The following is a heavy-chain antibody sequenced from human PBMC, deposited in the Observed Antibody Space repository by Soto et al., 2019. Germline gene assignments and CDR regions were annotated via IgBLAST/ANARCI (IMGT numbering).Heavy chain of an antibody. CDR3: ARLGEYSTIKWVSGYYFDY. CDR1: GYSFTSYW. D-gene: IGHD2-2*01. J-gene: IGHJ4*02. CDR2: IYPGDSDT. V-gene: IGHV5-51*01. Sequence: PGESLKISCKGSGYSFTSYWIGWVRQMPGKGLEWMGIIYPGDSDTRYSPSFQGQVTISADKSISTAYLQWSSLKASDTAMYYCARLGEYSTIKWVSGYYFDYWGQGTLVTVSS.